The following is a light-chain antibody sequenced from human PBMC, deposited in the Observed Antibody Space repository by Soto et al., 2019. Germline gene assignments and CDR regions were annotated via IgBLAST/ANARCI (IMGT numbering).Light chain of an antibody. CDR1: QSVSSSY. V-gene: IGKV3-20*01. CDR3: QQDGSSPYT. J-gene: IGKJ2*01. CDR2: GAS. Sequence: IVLTQSPGTLSLSPGERATLSCRARQSVSSSYLAWYQQKPGQAPRLLIYGASSRATGIPNRFSGSESRTVIPLTISRLEPEEVAVYYCQQDGSSPYTFGQGTKLEIK.